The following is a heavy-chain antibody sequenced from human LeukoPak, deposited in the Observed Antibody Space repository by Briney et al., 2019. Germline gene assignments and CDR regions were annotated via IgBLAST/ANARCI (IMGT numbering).Heavy chain of an antibody. V-gene: IGHV3-66*01. Sequence: GGSLRLSCAASGFTVSSNYMSWVRQAPGKGLEWVSVIYSGGSTYYSESVKGRFTISRDNAKNSLYLQMNSLRAEDTAVYYCARGGDYYDSSGYYYKFLDYWGQGTLVTVSS. D-gene: IGHD3-22*01. CDR3: ARGGDYYDSSGYYYKFLDY. J-gene: IGHJ4*02. CDR2: IYSGGST. CDR1: GFTVSSNY.